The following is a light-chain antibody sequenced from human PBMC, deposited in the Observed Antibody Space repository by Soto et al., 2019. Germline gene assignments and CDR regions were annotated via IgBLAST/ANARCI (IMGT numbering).Light chain of an antibody. CDR3: QQYNSYSWT. CDR2: GAS. CDR1: QSVSSD. J-gene: IGKJ1*01. Sequence: ELVMTQSLATLSVSPGEIATLSCRASQSVSSDLAWYHQKPGQAPRLLIYGASTRATGIPARFSGSGSGTEFTLTITSLQPDDFATYYCQQYNSYSWTFGQGTKVDI. V-gene: IGKV3-15*01.